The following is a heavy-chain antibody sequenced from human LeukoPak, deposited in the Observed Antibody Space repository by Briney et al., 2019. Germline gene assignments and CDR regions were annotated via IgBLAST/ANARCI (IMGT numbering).Heavy chain of an antibody. CDR1: GYTFTSYD. J-gene: IGHJ6*02. V-gene: IGHV1-8*01. CDR2: MNPTSGDT. Sequence: ASVKVSCKASGYTFTSYDISWVRQATGQGLEWMGWMNPTSGDTEYAQKFQGRITMTMSTSISTAYMELTSLRSEDTAVYYCARGHNYYGRDVWGQGTTVTVTS. CDR3: ARGHNYYGRDV.